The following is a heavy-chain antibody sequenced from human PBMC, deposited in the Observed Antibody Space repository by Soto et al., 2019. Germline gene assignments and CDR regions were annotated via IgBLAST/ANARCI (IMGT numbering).Heavy chain of an antibody. V-gene: IGHV4-4*02. D-gene: IGHD6-25*01. CDR3: ARVFSSGSGWMYYFDF. CDR1: SDSIAGENW. Sequence: QVQLQESGPGLVKPSETLSLTCTVSSDSIAGENWWSWVRQPPGMGLEWIGEIFHTGGTNYNPSLKSRVTMEVDKSKNQLSLKLIYATAAATAVYYCARVFSSGSGWMYYFDFWGQGTLVSVSS. J-gene: IGHJ4*02. CDR2: IFHTGGT.